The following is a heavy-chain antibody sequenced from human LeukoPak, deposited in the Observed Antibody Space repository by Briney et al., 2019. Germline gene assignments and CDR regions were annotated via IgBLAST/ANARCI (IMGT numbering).Heavy chain of an antibody. D-gene: IGHD1-1*01. CDR3: ARVLLERPGIDSFDM. J-gene: IGHJ3*02. CDR1: EFSLRSYS. V-gene: IGHV3-48*01. CDR2: INSGSSTI. Sequence: GGSLRLSCGASEFSLRSYSMDWVRQAPGKGLEWVSHINSGSSTIYYADSVKGRFTISRDNAGNSLYLHMNSLRAEDTAVYYCARVLLERPGIDSFDMWGQGTMVTVAS.